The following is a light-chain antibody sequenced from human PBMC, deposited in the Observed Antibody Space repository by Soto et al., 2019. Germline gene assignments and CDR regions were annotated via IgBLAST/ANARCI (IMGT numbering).Light chain of an antibody. Sequence: QSALTQPASVSGSPGQSITISCTGTGSDVGGYDYVSWYQQYPGKAPKLIIYEVGNRPSGVSNRFSGSKSGNTASLSISGLRAEDEADYYCSSFRSSSPLPYVFGNGTKLTVL. V-gene: IGLV2-14*01. CDR2: EVG. CDR1: GSDVGGYDY. J-gene: IGLJ1*01. CDR3: SSFRSSSPLPYV.